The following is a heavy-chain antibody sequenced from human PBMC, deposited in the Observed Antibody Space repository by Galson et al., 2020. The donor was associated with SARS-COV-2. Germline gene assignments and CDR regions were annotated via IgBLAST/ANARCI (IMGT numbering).Heavy chain of an antibody. CDR2: ISGSGGST. J-gene: IGHJ4*02. D-gene: IGHD1-26*01. CDR1: GFTFSSYA. V-gene: IGHV3-23*01. CDR3: AKDRILFPGGSGSYFDY. Sequence: GGSLRLSCAASGFTFSSYAMSWVRQAPGKGLEWVSAISGSGGSTYYADSVKGRFTISRDNSKNTLYLQMNSLRAEDTAVYYCAKDRILFPGGSGSYFDYWGQGTLVTVSS.